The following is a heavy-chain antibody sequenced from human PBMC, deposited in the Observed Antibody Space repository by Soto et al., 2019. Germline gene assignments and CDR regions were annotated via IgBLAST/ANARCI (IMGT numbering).Heavy chain of an antibody. D-gene: IGHD3-22*01. CDR2: IVVGSGNT. CDR3: AAIPASYDSSGSAPRWFDP. CDR1: GFTFTSSA. V-gene: IGHV1-58*01. Sequence: TSVKVSCKASGFTFTSSAVQWVRQARGQRLEWIGWIVVGSGNTNYAQKFQERVTITRDMSTSTAYMELSSLRPEDTAVYYCAAIPASYDSSGSAPRWFDPWGQGTLVTVSS. J-gene: IGHJ5*02.